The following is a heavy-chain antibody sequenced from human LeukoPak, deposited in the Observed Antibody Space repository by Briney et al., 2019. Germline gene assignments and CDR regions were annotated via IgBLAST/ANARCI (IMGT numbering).Heavy chain of an antibody. J-gene: IGHJ4*02. V-gene: IGHV3-30*18. CDR2: ISYDGSNQ. Sequence: QPGGSLRLSCAASGSTFSSYGMHWVRQAPGKGLEWVAAISYDGSNQYYADSVKGRFTISRDNSKNTLYLQMNSLRAEDTAVYYCAKDNYYDTSAFVDYWGQGTLVTVSS. CDR1: GSTFSSYG. CDR3: AKDNYYDTSAFVDY. D-gene: IGHD3-22*01.